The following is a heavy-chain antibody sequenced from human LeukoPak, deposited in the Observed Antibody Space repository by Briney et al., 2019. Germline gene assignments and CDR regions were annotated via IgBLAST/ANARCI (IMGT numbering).Heavy chain of an antibody. CDR2: IYTSGST. J-gene: IGHJ6*03. D-gene: IGHD3-22*01. Sequence: SETLSLTCTVSGGSISSYYWSWIRQPAGKGLEWIGRIYTSGSTNYNPSLKSRVTMSVDTSKNQFSLNLSSVTAADTAVYYCARRRDSSALFYSYYYMDVWGKGTTVTISS. V-gene: IGHV4-4*07. CDR1: GGSISSYY. CDR3: ARRRDSSALFYSYYYMDV.